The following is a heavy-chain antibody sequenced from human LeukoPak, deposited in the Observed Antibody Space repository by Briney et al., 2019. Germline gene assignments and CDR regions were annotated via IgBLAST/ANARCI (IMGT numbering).Heavy chain of an antibody. J-gene: IGHJ5*02. Sequence: SSVKVSCKASGYTFTSYYMHWVRQAPGQGLEWMGIINSSGGSTSYAQKFQGRVTMTRDTSTSTVYMELSSLRSEDTAVYYCARCYDLWSGYYRWLDPWGQGTLVTVSS. CDR2: INSSGGST. V-gene: IGHV1-46*01. CDR1: GYTFTSYY. CDR3: ARCYDLWSGYYRWLDP. D-gene: IGHD3-3*01.